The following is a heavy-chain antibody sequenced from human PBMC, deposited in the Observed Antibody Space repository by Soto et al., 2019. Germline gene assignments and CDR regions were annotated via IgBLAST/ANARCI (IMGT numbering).Heavy chain of an antibody. V-gene: IGHV1-69*06. CDR2: IIPIFGTA. J-gene: IGHJ4*02. D-gene: IGHD3-22*01. CDR1: GGTFSSYA. Sequence: QVQLVQSGAEVKKPGSSVKVSCKASGGTFSSYAISWVRQAPGQGLEWMGGIIPIFGTANYAQKFQGRVTITADKSTSTAYMELSSLRSEDTVVYYCATYYYDSSGYFAPGFDYWGQGTLVTVSS. CDR3: ATYYYDSSGYFAPGFDY.